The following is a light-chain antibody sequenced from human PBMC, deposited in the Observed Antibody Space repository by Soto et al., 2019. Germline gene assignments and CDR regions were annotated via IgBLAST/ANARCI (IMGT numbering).Light chain of an antibody. J-gene: IGKJ4*01. CDR1: QSVLYSSNNKNY. V-gene: IGKV4-1*01. CDR2: WAS. CDR3: QQYYRTPIT. Sequence: DVLMTQSPDSLTVSLGERATINCRSSQSVLYSSNNKNYLAWYQHKPGQPPKLLIYWASTRDSGVPDRFSGSGSGTDFTLTISSLQAEDVAVYSCQQYYRTPITFGGGTKVDIK.